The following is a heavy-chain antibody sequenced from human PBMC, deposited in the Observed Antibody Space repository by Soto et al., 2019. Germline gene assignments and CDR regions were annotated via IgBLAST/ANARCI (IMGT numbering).Heavy chain of an antibody. CDR2: AYHSGST. CDR3: ARSPPSSYYGGSGTFDY. CDR1: GGFTSTNNW. V-gene: IGHV4-4*02. D-gene: IGHD3-10*01. J-gene: IGHJ4*02. Sequence: QLQLQESGPGLVRPSGTLSLTCAVSGGFTSTNNWWSWVRQPPGKGVEWIGDAYHSGSTEYNPSLKSRVSISADKSKNQISLKLTSATAADTAVYYCARSPPSSYYGGSGTFDYWGQGTLVTVSS.